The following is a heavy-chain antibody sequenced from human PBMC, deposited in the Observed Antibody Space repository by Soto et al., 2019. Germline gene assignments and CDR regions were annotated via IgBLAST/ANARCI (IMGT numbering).Heavy chain of an antibody. CDR1: GDSVSSNSAA. Sequence: SQTLSLTCAISGDSVSSNSAAWNWIRLSPSRGLEWLARTYYRSRWYNDYAVSVRSRITVNPDTSKNQFSLKLSSVTAADTAVYYCARHVFDAAAGTPPNWFDPWGQGTLVTVSS. J-gene: IGHJ5*02. CDR3: ARHVFDAAAGTPPNWFDP. CDR2: TYYRSRWYN. V-gene: IGHV6-1*01. D-gene: IGHD6-13*01.